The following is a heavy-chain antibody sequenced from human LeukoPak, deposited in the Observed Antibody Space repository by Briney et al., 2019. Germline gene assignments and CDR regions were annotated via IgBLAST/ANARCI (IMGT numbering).Heavy chain of an antibody. CDR2: INPSGGST. CDR1: GYTFTTYY. Sequence: ASVKVSCKASGYTFTTYYIHWVRQAPGQGLEWMGIINPSGGSTRYAQKFQGRVTMTRDTSTSTVYMELSSLRSEDTAVYYCARVGSGWSEYFEHWGQGTLATVSS. CDR3: ARVGSGWSEYFEH. J-gene: IGHJ1*01. V-gene: IGHV1-46*01. D-gene: IGHD6-19*01.